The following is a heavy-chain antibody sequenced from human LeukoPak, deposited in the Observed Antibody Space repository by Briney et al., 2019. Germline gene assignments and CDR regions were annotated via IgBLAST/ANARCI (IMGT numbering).Heavy chain of an antibody. Sequence: PGGSLRLSCAASGFTFSSYAMSWVRQAPGKGLEWVSSISGSGGSTYYADSVKGRFSISRDNSKNTLYLQVNSLRAEDTAVYYCASSRWQLAPHDYWGQGTLVTVSS. CDR2: ISGSGGST. D-gene: IGHD1-26*01. CDR1: GFTFSSYA. J-gene: IGHJ4*02. CDR3: ASSRWQLAPHDY. V-gene: IGHV3-23*01.